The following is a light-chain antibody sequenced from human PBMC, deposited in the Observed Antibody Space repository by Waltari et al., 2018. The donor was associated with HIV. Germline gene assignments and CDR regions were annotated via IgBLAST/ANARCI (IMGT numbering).Light chain of an antibody. V-gene: IGLV2-14*01. Sequence: QPASVSGSPGQSITISCTGTSSDVGGYNFVSWYQQYPGKAPKLMIYEVSNRPSGVSDRFSGAKSANTASLTISGLRAEDEADYYCISYTTSSTPYVLGTGTTVTVL. CDR3: ISYTTSSTPYV. CDR2: EVS. CDR1: SSDVGGYNF. J-gene: IGLJ1*01.